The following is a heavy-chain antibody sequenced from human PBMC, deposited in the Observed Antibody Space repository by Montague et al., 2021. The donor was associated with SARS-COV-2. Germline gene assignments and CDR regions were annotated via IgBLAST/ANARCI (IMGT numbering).Heavy chain of an antibody. CDR1: GGSFSGYY. V-gene: IGHV4-34*01. CDR2: IYHSGST. J-gene: IGHJ3*02. CDR3: AIPMVRGFSRAFDI. Sequence: SETLSLTCAVYGGSFSGYYCSWIRQPPGKGLEWIGEIYHSGSTNXNPSLKSRVTISVDTSKNQFSLKLSSVTAADTAVYYCAIPMVRGFSRAFDIWGQGTMVTVSS. D-gene: IGHD3-10*01.